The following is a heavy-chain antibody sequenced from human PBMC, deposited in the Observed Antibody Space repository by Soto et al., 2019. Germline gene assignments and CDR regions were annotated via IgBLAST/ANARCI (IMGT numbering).Heavy chain of an antibody. CDR1: GFTFRTYT. CDR2: IRGFSPYT. J-gene: IGHJ6*02. CDR3: ARDRGYDAHDYYYNAMDV. Sequence: GSLRLSCIYSGFTFRTYTMNWVRQAPGKGLEWVSGIRGFSPYTFYAESVKGRFTISRDNAKNSLYLQMNSLRAEDTAVYYCARDRGYDAHDYYYNAMDVWGQGTTVTVSS. V-gene: IGHV3-21*01. D-gene: IGHD3-10*01.